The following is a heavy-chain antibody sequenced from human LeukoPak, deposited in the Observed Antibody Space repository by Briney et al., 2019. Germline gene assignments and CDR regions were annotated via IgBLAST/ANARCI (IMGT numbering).Heavy chain of an antibody. D-gene: IGHD6-6*01. CDR1: GYSITNGYY. Sequence: SETLSLTCDVSGYSITNGYYWVWLRQPPGKGLEWIGSLYHSDSIYYNPSLKSRVTMSVDTSKNQFSLRLSFVTAADTAVYYCAKDMLAARPWAYYYYMDVWGKGTTVTVSS. V-gene: IGHV4-38-2*02. J-gene: IGHJ6*03. CDR2: LYHSDSI. CDR3: AKDMLAARPWAYYYYMDV.